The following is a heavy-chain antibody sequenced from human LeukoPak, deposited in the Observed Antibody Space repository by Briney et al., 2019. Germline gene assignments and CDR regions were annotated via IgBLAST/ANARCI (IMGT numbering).Heavy chain of an antibody. D-gene: IGHD3-10*01. CDR2: IKQDGSEK. CDR3: ARSEYYFDY. Sequence: PGGSLRLSCAASGFTFSSHWMSWVRQGPGKGLEWVANIKQDGSEKYYLDSVKGRFTISRDNAKNSLYLQMNSLRAEDTAVYYCARSEYYFDYWGQGTLVTVSS. CDR1: GFTFSSHW. V-gene: IGHV3-7*01. J-gene: IGHJ4*02.